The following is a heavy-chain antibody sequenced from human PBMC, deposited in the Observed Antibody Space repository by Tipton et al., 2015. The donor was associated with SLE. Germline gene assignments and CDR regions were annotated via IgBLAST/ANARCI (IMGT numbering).Heavy chain of an antibody. CDR1: GGSISSGGYS. V-gene: IGHV4-30-2*02. J-gene: IGHJ1*01. CDR3: ASVNYYDSSGPYHFQH. CDR2: INHSGST. Sequence: TLSLTCAVSGGSISSGGYSWSWIRQPPGKGLEWIGEINHSGSTNYNPSLKSRVTISVDTSKNQFSLKLSSVTAADTAVYYCASVNYYDSSGPYHFQHWGQGTLVTVSS. D-gene: IGHD3-22*01.